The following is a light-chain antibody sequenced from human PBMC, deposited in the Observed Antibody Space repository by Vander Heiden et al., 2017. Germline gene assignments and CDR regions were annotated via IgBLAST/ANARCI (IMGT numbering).Light chain of an antibody. Sequence: SYALTQPPSVSVSPGQTASITCSGANLGDNYVCWYQQKPGQSPVLIIYQDNKRPAGIPERFSGSNSGNTATLTISGTQAMDEADYYCQAWASSSVVFGGGTKLTVL. CDR3: QAWASSSVV. V-gene: IGLV3-1*01. J-gene: IGLJ2*01. CDR2: QDN. CDR1: NLGDNY.